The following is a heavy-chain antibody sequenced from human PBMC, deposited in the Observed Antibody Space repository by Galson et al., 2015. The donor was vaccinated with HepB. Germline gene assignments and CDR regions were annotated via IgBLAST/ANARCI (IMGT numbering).Heavy chain of an antibody. J-gene: IGHJ4*02. CDR3: ARRPLPNCSGGGCYSSLGY. CDR2: ISGSGGNT. D-gene: IGHD2-15*01. CDR1: GFTFSSYA. Sequence: SLRLSCAASGFTFSSYAMSWVRQAPGKGLEWVSVISGSGGNTNYADSVEGRFTISRDNSKNTLNLQMNSLRDDDTAVYYCARRPLPNCSGGGCYSSLGYWGQGTLVTVSS. V-gene: IGHV3-23*01.